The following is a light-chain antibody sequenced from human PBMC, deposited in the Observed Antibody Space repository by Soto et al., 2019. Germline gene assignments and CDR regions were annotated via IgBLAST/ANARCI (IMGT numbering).Light chain of an antibody. V-gene: IGKV4-1*01. CDR1: QRVLYSTNNKNY. Sequence: DIVMTQSPDSLAVSLGERATINCKSSQRVLYSTNNKNYLAWYQQKPGQPPKLLIYWATTRESGVPDRFSASGSGTDFTLTISSLQAEDVAVYYCQQYYITPLTFGGGTKVEIK. CDR3: QQYYITPLT. J-gene: IGKJ4*01. CDR2: WAT.